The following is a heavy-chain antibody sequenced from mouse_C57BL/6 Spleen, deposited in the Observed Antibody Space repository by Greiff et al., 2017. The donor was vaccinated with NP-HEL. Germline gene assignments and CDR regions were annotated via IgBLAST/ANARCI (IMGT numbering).Heavy chain of an antibody. Sequence: QVQLQQPGAELVKPGASVKVSCKASGYTFTSYWMHWVKQRPGQGLEWIGRIHPSDSDTNYNQKFKGKATLTVDKSSSTAYMQLSSLTSDDSAVYYCARGIYYGNYFDYWGQGTTLTVSS. CDR3: ARGIYYGNYFDY. CDR1: GYTFTSYW. D-gene: IGHD2-1*01. CDR2: IHPSDSDT. V-gene: IGHV1-74*01. J-gene: IGHJ2*01.